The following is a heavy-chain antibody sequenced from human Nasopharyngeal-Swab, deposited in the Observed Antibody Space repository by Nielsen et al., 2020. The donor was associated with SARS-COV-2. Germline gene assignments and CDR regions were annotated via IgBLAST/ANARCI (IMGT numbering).Heavy chain of an antibody. CDR1: DDSIRSSSYS. D-gene: IGHD6-6*01. J-gene: IGHJ4*02. V-gene: IGHV4-39*01. CDR2: IYPSGST. Sequence: SETLSPTCTVSDDSIRSSSYSWGWIRQPPGKGLEWIAQIYPSGSTNYNPSLRSRVTISIDTSKKQFSLKLHSVTAADTAVYYCARLDSRSSGDYWGQGSLVTVSS. CDR3: ARLDSRSSGDY.